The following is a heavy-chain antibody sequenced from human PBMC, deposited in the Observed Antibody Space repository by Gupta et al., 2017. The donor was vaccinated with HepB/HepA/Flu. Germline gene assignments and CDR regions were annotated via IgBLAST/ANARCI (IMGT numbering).Heavy chain of an antibody. J-gene: IGHJ6*03. CDR2: IIPIFGVT. D-gene: IGHD3-10*01. V-gene: IGHV1-69*17. Sequence: QVQLVQSGAEVKKTGSSAKVSCKASGGTLNTYAISWGRQAPGQGLEWMGGIIPIFGVTNYAQKFQGRITITAGKSTNTAYMELSSLRSEDTAIYYCARDLYTINDYGSEMEVYDYYYMDVWGKGSTVTVSS. CDR1: GGTLNTYA. CDR3: ARDLYTINDYGSEMEVYDYYYMDV.